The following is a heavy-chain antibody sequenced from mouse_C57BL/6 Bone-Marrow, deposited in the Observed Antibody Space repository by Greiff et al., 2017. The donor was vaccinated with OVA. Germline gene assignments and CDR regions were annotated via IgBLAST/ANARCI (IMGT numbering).Heavy chain of an antibody. CDR1: GFNIKDDY. V-gene: IGHV14-4*01. CDR2: IDPENGDT. Sequence: VQLQQSGAELVRPGASVKLSCTASGFNIKDDYMHWVKQRPEQGLEWIGWIDPENGDTEYASKFQGKATITADTSSNTAYLQLSSLTSEDTAVYSCATCSPWFAYWGQGTLVTVSA. CDR3: ATCSPWFAY. J-gene: IGHJ3*01.